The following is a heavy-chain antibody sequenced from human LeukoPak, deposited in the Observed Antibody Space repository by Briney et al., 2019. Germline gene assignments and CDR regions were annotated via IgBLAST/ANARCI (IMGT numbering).Heavy chain of an antibody. J-gene: IGHJ6*02. Sequence: GGSLRLSCAASGFTFSNYGMHWVRQAPGKGLEWVAFIRSDESNKYYADSVKGRFTISRDDSKSTLYLQMNSLRAEDTAVYYCARDVSGLDDFYVMDVWGQGTTVTVSS. CDR2: IRSDESNK. CDR1: GFTFSNYG. V-gene: IGHV3-30*02. D-gene: IGHD1-1*01. CDR3: ARDVSGLDDFYVMDV.